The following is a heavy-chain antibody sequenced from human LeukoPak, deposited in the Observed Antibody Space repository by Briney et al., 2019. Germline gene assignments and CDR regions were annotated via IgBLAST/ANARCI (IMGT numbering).Heavy chain of an antibody. Sequence: PSETLSLTCAVHGGSFSGYYWSWIRQPPGKGLEWIGEINHSGSTNYNPSLKSRVTISVDTSKNQFSLKLSSVTAADTAVYYCALITMVRGVHFDYWGQGTLVTVSS. V-gene: IGHV4-34*01. CDR3: ALITMVRGVHFDY. CDR1: GGSFSGYY. D-gene: IGHD3-10*01. J-gene: IGHJ4*02. CDR2: INHSGST.